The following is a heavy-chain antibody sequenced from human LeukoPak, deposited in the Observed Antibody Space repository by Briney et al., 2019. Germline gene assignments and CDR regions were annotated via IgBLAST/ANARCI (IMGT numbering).Heavy chain of an antibody. CDR1: GYTFTSYD. D-gene: IGHD6-13*01. V-gene: IGHV1-8*01. Sequence: ASVKASCKASGYTFTSYDINWVRQATGQGLEWMGWMNPNSGNTGYAQKFQGRVTMTRNTSISTAYMEQSSLRSEDTAVYYCARGGGSSWYWGYYYYGMDVWGQGTTVTVSS. CDR2: MNPNSGNT. CDR3: ARGGGSSWYWGYYYYGMDV. J-gene: IGHJ6*02.